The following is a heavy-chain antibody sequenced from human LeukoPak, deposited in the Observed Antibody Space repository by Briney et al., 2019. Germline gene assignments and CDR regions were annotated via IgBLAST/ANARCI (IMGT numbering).Heavy chain of an antibody. CDR1: GGSISSSSYY. CDR3: ASLRIAVAGTRGYYFDC. CDR2: IYYSGST. J-gene: IGHJ4*02. D-gene: IGHD6-19*01. V-gene: IGHV4-39*01. Sequence: PSETLSLTCTVSGGSISSSSYYWGWIRQPPGKGLEWIGSIYYSGSTYYNPSLKSRVTISVDTSKNQFSLKLSSVTAADTAVYYCASLRIAVAGTRGYYFDCWGQGTLVTVSS.